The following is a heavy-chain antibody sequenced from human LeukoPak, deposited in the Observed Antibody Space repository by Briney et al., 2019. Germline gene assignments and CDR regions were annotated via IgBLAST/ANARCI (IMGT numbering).Heavy chain of an antibody. CDR2: ISYDGSNK. CDR3: ARMTVYYYDSSGYYFDY. J-gene: IGHJ4*02. V-gene: IGHV3-30*01. D-gene: IGHD3-22*01. Sequence: GRSLRLSCAASGFTFSSYAMHWVRQAPGKGLEGVAVISYDGSNKYYADSVKGRFTISRDNSKNTLYLQMNSLRAEDTAVYYCARMTVYYYDSSGYYFDYWGQGTLVTVSS. CDR1: GFTFSSYA.